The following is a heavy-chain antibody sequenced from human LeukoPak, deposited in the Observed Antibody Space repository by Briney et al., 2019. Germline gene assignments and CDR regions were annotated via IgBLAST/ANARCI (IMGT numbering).Heavy chain of an antibody. Sequence: SQTLSLTCTVSGGSISSGGYYWSWIRQHPGTGLEWIGYIYYSGSTYYNPSLKSRVTISVDTSKNQFSLKLSSVTAADTAVYYCARDQFLRGYDSSGYYFHYYGMDVWGQGTTVTVSS. CDR1: GGSISSGGYY. J-gene: IGHJ6*02. D-gene: IGHD3-22*01. CDR2: IYYSGST. V-gene: IGHV4-31*03. CDR3: ARDQFLRGYDSSGYYFHYYGMDV.